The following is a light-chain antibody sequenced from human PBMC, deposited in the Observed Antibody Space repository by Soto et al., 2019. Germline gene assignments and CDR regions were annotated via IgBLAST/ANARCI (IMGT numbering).Light chain of an antibody. CDR2: GAS. V-gene: IGKV3-20*01. CDR3: QQYGSSGT. J-gene: IGKJ1*01. CDR1: QSVRNNY. Sequence: EILLTQSPGTLSLSPGERATLSCRASQSVRNNYLAWYQPKPGKAPRLLIYGASNRATGIPDRLSGSGSGTDFTLTIRRLEPEDFAVYYCQQYGSSGTFGQGTKVDIK.